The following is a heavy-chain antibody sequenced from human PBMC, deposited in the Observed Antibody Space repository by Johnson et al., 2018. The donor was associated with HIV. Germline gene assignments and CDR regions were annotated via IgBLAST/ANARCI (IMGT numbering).Heavy chain of an antibody. CDR3: AKPYYYDTSGYLGAFDI. V-gene: IGHV3-23*04. D-gene: IGHD3-22*01. J-gene: IGHJ3*02. CDR1: GFTFSTYA. CDR2: ISGSGVNT. Sequence: VQLVESGGGLVQPGGSLRLSCAASGFTFSTYAMNWVRQAPGKGLEWVSGISGSGVNTYHADSVKGRFTISRDNSKNTLYLQMNSLRGEDTAVYFCAKPYYYDTSGYLGAFDIWGQGTMVTVSS.